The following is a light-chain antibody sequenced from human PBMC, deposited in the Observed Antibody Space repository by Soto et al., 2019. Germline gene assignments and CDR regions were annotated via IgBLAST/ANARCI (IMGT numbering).Light chain of an antibody. CDR2: GNS. CDR1: SSNIGAGYD. V-gene: IGLV1-40*01. J-gene: IGLJ1*01. Sequence: QSFLTQPPSVSRAPGQSGTISCTGSSSNIGAGYDVHWYQQLPGTAPKLLIYGNSNRPSGVPDRFSVSKSGTSAYLAITGLQAEDDADYYCESYDSSLTVSHGFGPGTNVTVL. CDR3: ESYDSSLTVSHG.